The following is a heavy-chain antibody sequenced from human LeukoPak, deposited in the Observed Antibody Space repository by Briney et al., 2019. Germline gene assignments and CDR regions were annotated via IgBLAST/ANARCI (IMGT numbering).Heavy chain of an antibody. Sequence: GGSLRLSCAASGFTFSGSAMHWVRQASGKGLEWVGRIRSKANSYATAYAASVKGRFTISRDDSKNTAYLQMNSLRADDTAVYFCVRDLGGRWLQDDSWGQGTLVTVSS. CDR3: VRDLGGRWLQDDS. CDR2: IRSKANSYAT. D-gene: IGHD3-16*01. V-gene: IGHV3-73*01. CDR1: GFTFSGSA. J-gene: IGHJ4*02.